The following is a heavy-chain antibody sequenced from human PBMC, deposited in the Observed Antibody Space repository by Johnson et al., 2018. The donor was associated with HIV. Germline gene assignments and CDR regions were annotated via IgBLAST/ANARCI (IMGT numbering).Heavy chain of an antibody. V-gene: IGHV3-66*01. J-gene: IGHJ3*01. Sequence: VQLVESGGGLVKPGGSLRLSCVASGFSFSDYYMSWIRQAPGKGLEWVSVIYSGGSTYYADSVRGRFTISRDNSKNTLYLQMSSLRAEDTAMYYCARDGESQQLPLGDAFDVWGQGTMVTVSS. CDR1: GFSFSDYY. CDR3: ARDGESQQLPLGDAFDV. D-gene: IGHD6-13*01. CDR2: IYSGGST.